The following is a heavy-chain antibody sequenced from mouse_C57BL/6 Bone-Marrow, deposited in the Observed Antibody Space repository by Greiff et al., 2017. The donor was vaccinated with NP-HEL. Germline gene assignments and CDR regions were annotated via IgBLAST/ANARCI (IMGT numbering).Heavy chain of an antibody. V-gene: IGHV1-53*01. D-gene: IGHD1-1*01. Sequence: QVQLQQPGTELVKPGASVKLSCTASGYTFTSYWMHWVKQRPGQGLEWIGNINPSNGGTNYNEKFKSMATLTVDKPSSTAYMQLSSLTSEDSAVYYCERRRSYYYGSSLAYWGQGTLVTVSA. CDR3: ERRRSYYYGSSLAY. CDR1: GYTFTSYW. J-gene: IGHJ3*01. CDR2: INPSNGGT.